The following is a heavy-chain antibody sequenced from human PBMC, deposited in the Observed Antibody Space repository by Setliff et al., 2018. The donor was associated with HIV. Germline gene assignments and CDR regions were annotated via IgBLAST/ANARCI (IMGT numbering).Heavy chain of an antibody. CDR2: IGSRGTPV. V-gene: IGHV3-11*04. D-gene: IGHD4-4*01. Sequence: GGSLRLSCAASGFTVSSNYMSWVRQAPGKGLEWISYIGSRGTPVKTADSLKGRFFVSRDNTKNSLYLQINSPAPEDTAVYYCVQEGRDDYNPYFDSWGQGTLVTVSS. CDR1: GFTVSSNY. CDR3: VQEGRDDYNPYFDS. J-gene: IGHJ4*02.